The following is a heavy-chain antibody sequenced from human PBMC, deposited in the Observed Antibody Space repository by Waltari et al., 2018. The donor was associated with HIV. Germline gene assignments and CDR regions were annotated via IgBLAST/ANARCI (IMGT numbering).Heavy chain of an antibody. J-gene: IGHJ3*01. V-gene: IGHV3-33*01. CDR3: ARVPFASSWSADSFDV. D-gene: IGHD6-13*01. CDR2: IWYDGSKK. Sequence: VQLEESGGGVVQPGRSRRLSCAASGFRVSDYGMTWVRQAPGKGLEWVAVIWYDGSKKEYSDSVKGRFTIAKDNSKNTLFLQMNSLRVDDTAVYFCARVPFASSWSADSFDVWGPGTRITVSS. CDR1: GFRVSDYG.